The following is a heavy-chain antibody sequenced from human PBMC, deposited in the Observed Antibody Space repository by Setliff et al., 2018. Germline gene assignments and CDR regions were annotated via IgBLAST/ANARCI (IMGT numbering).Heavy chain of an antibody. V-gene: IGHV2-70*04. CDR2: IDWDDDK. D-gene: IGHD6-13*01. J-gene: IGHJ4*02. CDR1: GFSLNTSGMR. Sequence: SGPTLVNPTQTLTLTCTFSGFSLNTSGMRVSWIRQPPGRALEWLARIDWDDDKFYSTSLKTRLTISKDTSKKQVVLTMTNMDPVDTATYYCARVSASSSHFDYWGPGTLVTVSS. CDR3: ARVSASSSHFDY.